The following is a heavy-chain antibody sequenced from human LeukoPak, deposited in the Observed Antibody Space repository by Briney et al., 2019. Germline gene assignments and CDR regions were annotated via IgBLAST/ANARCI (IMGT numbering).Heavy chain of an antibody. CDR1: GGSISSSSYY. CDR2: IYYSGST. J-gene: IGHJ6*03. CDR3: ARSVGYDILTAYRYYYMDV. V-gene: IGHV4-39*07. D-gene: IGHD3-9*01. Sequence: SETLSLTCTVSGGSISSSSYYWGWIRQPPGKGLEWIGSIYYSGSTYYNPSLKSRVTISVDTSKNQFSLKLSSVTAADTAVYYCARSVGYDILTAYRYYYMDVWGKGTTVTVSS.